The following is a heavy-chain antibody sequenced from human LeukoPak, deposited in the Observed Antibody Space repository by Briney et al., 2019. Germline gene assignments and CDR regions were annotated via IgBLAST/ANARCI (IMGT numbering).Heavy chain of an antibody. V-gene: IGHV3-30*18. D-gene: IGHD1-26*01. Sequence: GRSLRLSCAASGFTFSSYGMHWVRQAPGKGLEWVAVISYDGSNKYYADSVKGRFTISRDNSKNTLYLQMNSLRAEDTAVYYCAKKGLVGTTDLRAFDYWGQGTLVTVSS. CDR2: ISYDGSNK. CDR1: GFTFSSYG. CDR3: AKKGLVGTTDLRAFDY. J-gene: IGHJ4*02.